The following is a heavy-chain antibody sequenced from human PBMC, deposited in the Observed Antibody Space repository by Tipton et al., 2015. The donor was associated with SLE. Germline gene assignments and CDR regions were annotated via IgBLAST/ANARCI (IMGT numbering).Heavy chain of an antibody. Sequence: TLSLTCTVSGGFISSYYWTWIRQPPGKGLEWIGYIYYSGSTNYNPSLKGRFTISRDNSKNTLYLQMNSLRAEDTAVYYCAKGLHDYGDNWGQGTLVTVSS. J-gene: IGHJ4*02. V-gene: IGHV4-59*12. CDR3: AKGLHDYGDN. CDR1: GGFISSYY. CDR2: IYYSGST. D-gene: IGHD4-11*01.